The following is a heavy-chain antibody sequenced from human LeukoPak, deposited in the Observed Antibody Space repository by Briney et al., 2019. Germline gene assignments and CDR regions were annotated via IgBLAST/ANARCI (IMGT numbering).Heavy chain of an antibody. J-gene: IGHJ4*02. CDR2: ISSISSYI. CDR1: GFTFSSYS. CDR3: ARVSESVVVAAAGFDY. Sequence: KSGGSLRLSCAASGFTFSSYSVNWVRQAPGKGLEWVSSISSISSYIYYADSVKGRFTISRDNAKNSLYLQMNSLRAEDTAVYYCARVSESVVVAAAGFDYWGQGTLVTVSS. V-gene: IGHV3-21*01. D-gene: IGHD2-15*01.